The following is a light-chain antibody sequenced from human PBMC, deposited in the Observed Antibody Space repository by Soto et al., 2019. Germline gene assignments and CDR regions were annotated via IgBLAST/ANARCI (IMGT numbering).Light chain of an antibody. CDR2: KAS. CDR1: QSIDTW. CDR3: QQYNSYPIT. Sequence: DIQMTQSPSTLSASVGDRVTITCRASQSIDTWLAWYQQKPGKAPKVLIYKASSLKSGVPSRFSGSGSGTEFTLSISSLQPDDFTTYYCQQYNSYPITFGQGTRLEIK. J-gene: IGKJ5*01. V-gene: IGKV1-5*03.